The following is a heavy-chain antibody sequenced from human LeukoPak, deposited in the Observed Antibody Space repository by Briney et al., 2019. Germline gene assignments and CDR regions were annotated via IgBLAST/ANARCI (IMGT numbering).Heavy chain of an antibody. CDR2: VTHSGDI. Sequence: SETLSLTCAVYGGSFSDYSWSWIRQPPGKGLEWIGEVTHSGDINYNPSLESRVTMSVDTSKNQFSLKLTSVTAADTAVYYCAFSHTTPVAEDNWGQGTLVTVSS. CDR3: AFSHTTPVAEDN. J-gene: IGHJ4*02. CDR1: GGSFSDYS. V-gene: IGHV4-34*01. D-gene: IGHD6-19*01.